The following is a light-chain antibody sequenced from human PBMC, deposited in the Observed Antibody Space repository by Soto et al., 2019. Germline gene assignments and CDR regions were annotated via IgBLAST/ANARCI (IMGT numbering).Light chain of an antibody. J-gene: IGLJ1*01. CDR3: GTWDSSLSARV. CDR2: DNN. V-gene: IGLV1-51*01. CDR1: SSNIGNNY. Sequence: QSVLTQPPSVSAAPGQKGTISCSGSSSNIGNNYVSWYQQLPGTAPKLLIYDNNKRPSGIPDRFSGSKSGTSATLGITGLQTGDEADYYCGTWDSSLSARVFGTGTKVTVL.